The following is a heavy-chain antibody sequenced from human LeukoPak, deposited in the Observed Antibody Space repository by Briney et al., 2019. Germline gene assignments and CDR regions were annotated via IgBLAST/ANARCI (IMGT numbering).Heavy chain of an antibody. CDR1: GFTFTNDF. D-gene: IGHD2-2*02. Sequence: PGGSLRLSCAASGFTFTNDFMTWVRQAPGKGLEWVANMKVDGSDIHYVDSVKGRFTISRDNAKNSLYLQMNSLRAEDTAVYYCARAGYCNSTSCYNNYYYYYYMDVWGKGTTVTVSS. CDR2: MKVDGSDI. CDR3: ARAGYCNSTSCYNNYYYYYYMDV. V-gene: IGHV3-7*01. J-gene: IGHJ6*03.